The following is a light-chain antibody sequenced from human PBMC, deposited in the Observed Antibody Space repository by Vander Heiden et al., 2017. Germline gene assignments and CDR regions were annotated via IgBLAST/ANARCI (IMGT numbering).Light chain of an antibody. CDR2: LGS. Sequence: DIVMTQSPLSLPVTPGESASISCRSSQSLLQSNGYNYLDWYLQRPGQSPQLLIYLGSNRASGVPDRFSGSGSGTDFTLKITRVEAEDVGVYYCMQALQMPRTFGQGTKLEIK. V-gene: IGKV2-28*01. CDR3: MQALQMPRT. J-gene: IGKJ2*01. CDR1: QSLLQSNGYNY.